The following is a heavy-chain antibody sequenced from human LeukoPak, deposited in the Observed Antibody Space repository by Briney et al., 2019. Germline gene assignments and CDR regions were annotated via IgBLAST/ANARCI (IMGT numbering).Heavy chain of an antibody. CDR3: ARDLADSSSSFFDY. CDR1: GFTFSSYA. Sequence: HPGRSLRLSCAASGFTFSSYAMHWVRQAPGKGLEWVAVISYDGSNKYYADSVKGRLTISRDNSKNTLYLQMNSLRAEDTAVYYCARDLADSSSSFFDYWGQGTLVTVSS. CDR2: ISYDGSNK. V-gene: IGHV3-30*04. J-gene: IGHJ4*02. D-gene: IGHD6-6*01.